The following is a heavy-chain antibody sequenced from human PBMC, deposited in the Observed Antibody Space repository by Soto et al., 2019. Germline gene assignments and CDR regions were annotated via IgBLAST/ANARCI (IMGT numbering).Heavy chain of an antibody. Sequence: SETLSLTCAVYGGSFSGYYWSWIRQPPGKGLEWIGEINHSGSTNYNPSLKSRATISVDTSKNQFSLKLSSVTAADTAVYYCARGGDYYYGMDVWGQGTTVTVSS. V-gene: IGHV4-34*01. J-gene: IGHJ6*02. CDR3: ARGGDYYYGMDV. D-gene: IGHD4-17*01. CDR2: INHSGST. CDR1: GGSFSGYY.